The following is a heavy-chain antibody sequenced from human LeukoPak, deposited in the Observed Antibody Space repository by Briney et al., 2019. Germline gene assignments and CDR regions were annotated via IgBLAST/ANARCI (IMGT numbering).Heavy chain of an antibody. J-gene: IGHJ4*02. Sequence: GGSLRLSCAVSGFTFSNSAMSWVRQAPGKGLEWVSTINDAGVSTYYTDSVKGRFTISRDNSTNTLYLQMNSLRAEDTAVYYCAKDDDYGVKIFWGQGALVTVSS. CDR2: INDAGVST. CDR1: GFTFSNSA. D-gene: IGHD4-23*01. CDR3: AKDDDYGVKIF. V-gene: IGHV3-23*01.